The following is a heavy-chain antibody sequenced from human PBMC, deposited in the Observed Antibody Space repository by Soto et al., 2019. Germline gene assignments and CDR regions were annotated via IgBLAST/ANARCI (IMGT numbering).Heavy chain of an antibody. CDR1: GGSISSSPYY. D-gene: IGHD3-22*01. CDR3: ARHRQFYDTSGYQQRYFDY. V-gene: IGHV4-39*01. J-gene: IGHJ4*02. CDR2: IYYSGTT. Sequence: QLQLQESGPGLVKPSETLSLTCSVSGGSISSSPYYWGWIRQPPGKGLEWLGTIYYSGTTSYNPSLKSRVIISVETSNNQLFLKLRSVAAADTAVYYCARHRQFYDTSGYQQRYFDYWGQGTQVTVSS.